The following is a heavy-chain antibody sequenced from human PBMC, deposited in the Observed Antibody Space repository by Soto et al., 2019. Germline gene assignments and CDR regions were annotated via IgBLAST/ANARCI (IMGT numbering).Heavy chain of an antibody. V-gene: IGHV3-15*01. CDR1: GFTFSNAW. D-gene: IGHD3-10*01. J-gene: IGHJ6*03. CDR3: TTVSLWFGELLPDKNRGEYYYYYYYMDV. CDR2: IKSKTDGGTT. Sequence: GGSLRLSCAASGFTFSNAWMSWVRQAPGKGLEWVGRIKSKTDGGTTDYAAPVKGRFTISRDDSKNTLYLQMNSLKTEDTAVYYCTTVSLWFGELLPDKNRGEYYYYYYYMDVWGKGTTVTVSS.